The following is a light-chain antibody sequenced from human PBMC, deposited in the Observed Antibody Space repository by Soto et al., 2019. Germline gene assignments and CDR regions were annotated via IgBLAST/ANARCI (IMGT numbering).Light chain of an antibody. CDR1: NIGIKS. CDR2: DDS. Sequence: SYELTQSPSVSVAPDQTAKIPCGGNNIGIKSVQWYQQKPGQAPVLVVYDDSDRPSGIPERFSGFNAGNTATLTISRVEAGDEADYYCQGWDSSDDNWVFGGGTKVTVL. J-gene: IGLJ3*02. V-gene: IGLV3-21*02. CDR3: QGWDSSDDNWV.